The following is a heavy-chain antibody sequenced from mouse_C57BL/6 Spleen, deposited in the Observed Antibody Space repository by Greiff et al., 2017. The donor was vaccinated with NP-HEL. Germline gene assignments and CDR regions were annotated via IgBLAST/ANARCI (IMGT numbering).Heavy chain of an antibody. D-gene: IGHD2-2*01. CDR3: ARLEGRGYGCDY. Sequence: VQLQQSGAELVRPGTSVKMSCKASGYTFTNYWIGWAKQRPGHGLEWIGDIYPGGGYTNYNEKFKGKATLTADKSSSTAYMQFSSLTSEDSANYYCARLEGRGYGCDYWGQGTPLTVSS. J-gene: IGHJ2*01. CDR1: GYTFTNYW. V-gene: IGHV1-63*01. CDR2: IYPGGGYT.